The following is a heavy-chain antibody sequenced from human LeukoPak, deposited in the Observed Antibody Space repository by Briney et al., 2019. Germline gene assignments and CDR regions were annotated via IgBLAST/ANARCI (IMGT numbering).Heavy chain of an antibody. V-gene: IGHV1-69*05. D-gene: IGHD3-10*01. CDR3: ATVKTNYGSGSYPAYFDY. Sequence: AASVKVSCKASGGTFSSYAISWVRQAPGQGLEWMGGIIPILGTANYAQKFQGRVTITTDESTSTAYMELSSLRSEDTAVYYCATVKTNYGSGSYPAYFDYWGQGTLVTVSS. CDR2: IIPILGTA. J-gene: IGHJ4*02. CDR1: GGTFSSYA.